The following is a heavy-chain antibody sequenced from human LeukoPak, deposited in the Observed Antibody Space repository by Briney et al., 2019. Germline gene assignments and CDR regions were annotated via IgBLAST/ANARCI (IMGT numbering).Heavy chain of an antibody. Sequence: PSETLSLTCAVSGYSISSGYYWGWIRQPPGKGLEWIGSIYHSGSTYYNPSLKSRVTISVDTSKNQFSLKLSSVTAADTAVYYCARDMTTVTFRVFDYWGQGTLVTVSS. J-gene: IGHJ4*02. CDR3: ARDMTTVTFRVFDY. CDR2: IYHSGST. CDR1: GYSISSGYY. D-gene: IGHD4-11*01. V-gene: IGHV4-38-2*02.